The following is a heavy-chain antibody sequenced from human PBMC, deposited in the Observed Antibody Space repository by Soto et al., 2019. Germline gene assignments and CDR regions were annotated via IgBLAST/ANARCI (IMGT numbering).Heavy chain of an antibody. V-gene: IGHV4-39*01. D-gene: IGHD6-13*01. CDR1: GGSIRSSTYY. CDR2: IYYSGST. Sequence: PSETLSLTCTVSGGSIRSSTYYWGWIRQPPGKGLEWIGSIYYSGSTHYNPSLKSRVTMSVDTSTNQFSLKLNSVTAADTAVYYCARALIAAAGLDYWGRGTLVTVS. J-gene: IGHJ4*02. CDR3: ARALIAAAGLDY.